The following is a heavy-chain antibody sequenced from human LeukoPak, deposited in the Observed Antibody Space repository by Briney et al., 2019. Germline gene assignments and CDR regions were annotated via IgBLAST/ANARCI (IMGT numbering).Heavy chain of an antibody. CDR3: AREDSSSGCLDY. Sequence: SETLSLTCTVSGGSISSSSYYWSWIRQPPGKGLEWIGYIYYSGSTYYNPSLKSRVTISVDTSKNQFSLKLSSVTAADTAVYYCAREDSSSGCLDYWGQGTLVTVSS. J-gene: IGHJ4*02. CDR1: GGSISSSSYY. D-gene: IGHD6-6*01. V-gene: IGHV4-30-4*01. CDR2: IYYSGST.